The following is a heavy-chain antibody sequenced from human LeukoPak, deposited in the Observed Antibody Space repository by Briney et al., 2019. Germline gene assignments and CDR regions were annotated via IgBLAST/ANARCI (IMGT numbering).Heavy chain of an antibody. CDR3: AKVPTRYDFWSGYQDY. CDR2: ISGSGGST. V-gene: IGHV3-23*01. Sequence: PGGSLRLSCAASGFTFSSYAMSWVRQAPGKGLEWVSAISGSGGSTYYADSVKGRFTISRDNSKNTLYLQMNSLRAEDTAVYYCAKVPTRYDFWSGYQDYWGQGTLVTVSS. J-gene: IGHJ4*02. CDR1: GFTFSSYA. D-gene: IGHD3-3*01.